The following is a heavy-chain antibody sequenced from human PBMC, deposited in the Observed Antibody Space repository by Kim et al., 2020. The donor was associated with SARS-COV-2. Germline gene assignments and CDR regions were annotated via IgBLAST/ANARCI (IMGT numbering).Heavy chain of an antibody. J-gene: IGHJ6*02. CDR2: ISSSGSTI. V-gene: IGHV3-11*01. D-gene: IGHD2-15*01. CDR1: GFTFSDYY. CDR3: ARDGYCSGGSCYPYYYYYYGMDV. Sequence: GGSLRLSCAASGFTFSDYYMSWIRQAPGKGLEWVSYISSSGSTIYYADSVKGRFTISRDNAKNSLYLQMNSLRAEDTAVYYCARDGYCSGGSCYPYYYYYYGMDVWGQGTTVTVSS.